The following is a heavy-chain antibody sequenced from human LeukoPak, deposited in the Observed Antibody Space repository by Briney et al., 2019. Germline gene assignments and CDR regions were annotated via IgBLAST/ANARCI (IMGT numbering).Heavy chain of an antibody. Sequence: PGGSLRLSCAVSAFTFSSYSMSWVRQAPGKGLEWVSSISSSSLYIYYADSVKGRFTISRDNSKNTLYLQMNSLRAEDTAVYYCARDLTQYGSGSYSNWGQGSLVTVSS. CDR1: AFTFSSYS. D-gene: IGHD3-10*01. J-gene: IGHJ4*02. CDR3: ARDLTQYGSGSYSN. V-gene: IGHV3-21*04. CDR2: ISSSSLYI.